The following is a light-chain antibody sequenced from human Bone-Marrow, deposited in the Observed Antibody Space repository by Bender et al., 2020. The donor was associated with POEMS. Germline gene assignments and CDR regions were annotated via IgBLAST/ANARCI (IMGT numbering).Light chain of an antibody. CDR3: SSYTGSATML. Sequence: QSALTQPASLSGSPEQSITISCIGTSDDIGNYNYVNWDQQHPGKAPKLVLYDVNRRPSGASGRFSGSKSGSTASLTISGLQADDEGHYYCSSYTGSATMLFGGGT. CDR2: DVN. J-gene: IGLJ2*01. V-gene: IGLV2-14*01. CDR1: SDDIGNYNY.